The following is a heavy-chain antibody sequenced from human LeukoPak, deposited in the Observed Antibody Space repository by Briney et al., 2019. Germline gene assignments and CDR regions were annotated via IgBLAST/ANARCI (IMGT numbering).Heavy chain of an antibody. CDR1: GYTLTGNY. CDR3: ARAKVKTGYWFDP. CDR2: INPNSGDT. J-gene: IGHJ5*02. V-gene: IGHV1-2*02. Sequence: ASVKVSCKASGYTLTGNYMHWVRQAPGQGVEWMGWINPNSGDTNYAQKFQGRVTMTRDTSISTAYMELTGLMSDDTAVYYCARAKVKTGYWFDPWGQGTLVTVSS.